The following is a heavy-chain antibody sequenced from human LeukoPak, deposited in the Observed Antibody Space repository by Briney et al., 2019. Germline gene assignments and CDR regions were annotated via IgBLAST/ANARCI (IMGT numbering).Heavy chain of an antibody. Sequence: SVKVSCKASGGTFSSYAISWVRQAPGQGLEWMGGIIPIFGTANYAQKFQVRVTITADESTSTAYMELSSLRSEDTAVYYCARARVPIVVVPAALNYWGQGTLVTVSS. V-gene: IGHV1-69*13. CDR3: ARARVPIVVVPAALNY. CDR1: GGTFSSYA. J-gene: IGHJ4*02. D-gene: IGHD2-2*01. CDR2: IIPIFGTA.